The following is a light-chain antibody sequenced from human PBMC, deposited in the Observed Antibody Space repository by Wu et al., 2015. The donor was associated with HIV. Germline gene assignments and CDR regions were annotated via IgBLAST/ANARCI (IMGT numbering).Light chain of an antibody. CDR1: QHISDS. V-gene: IGKV1-8*01. Sequence: AIRMTQFPSSLSASTGDRVTITCRASQHISDSLAWYQQKPAEAPKLLISSASTLQSGVPSRFNGSGSGTHFTLTINCLQSEDFASYYCQQYYNYPRAFGQGTKLDIK. CDR2: SAS. J-gene: IGKJ2*01. CDR3: QQYYNYPRA.